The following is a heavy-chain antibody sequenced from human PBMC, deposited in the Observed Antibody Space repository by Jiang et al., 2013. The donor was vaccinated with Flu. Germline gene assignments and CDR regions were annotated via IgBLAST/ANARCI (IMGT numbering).Heavy chain of an antibody. D-gene: IGHD3-10*01. J-gene: IGHJ5*01. Sequence: GPGLVKPLETLSLTCTVSGGSISNYNWNWIRQSPGKGLEWIAYIYSSGSTYYNPSLMSRVTISVDTSRNQFSLKLTSVTAADAAVYYCARRVDASGNYSHLNW. CDR1: GGSISNYN. V-gene: IGHV4-59*12. CDR2: IYSSGST. CDR3: ARRVDASGNYSHLNW.